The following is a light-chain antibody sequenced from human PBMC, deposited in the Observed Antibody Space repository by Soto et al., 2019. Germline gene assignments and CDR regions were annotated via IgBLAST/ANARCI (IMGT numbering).Light chain of an antibody. Sequence: DIQMTQSPSSLSASVGDRVTITFRASQSISSYLNWYQQKPGKAPNLLIHAAFNLQSGVPSRFSGSGSGTDFTLTISSLQPEDFATYFCQHGYSTPLTFGGGTKVDI. CDR1: QSISSY. J-gene: IGKJ4*01. CDR3: QHGYSTPLT. CDR2: AAF. V-gene: IGKV1-39*01.